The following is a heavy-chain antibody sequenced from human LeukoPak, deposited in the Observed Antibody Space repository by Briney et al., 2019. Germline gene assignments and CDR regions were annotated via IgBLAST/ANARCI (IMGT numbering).Heavy chain of an antibody. CDR1: GGSISSGGYC. Sequence: SETLSLTCTVSGGSISSGGYCWSWIRRPPGKGLEWIGYIYHSGSTYYNPSLKSRVTISVDRSKNQFSLKLSSVTAADTAVYYCASLGGVPAALPLDYYYYYYMDVWGKGTTVTVSS. J-gene: IGHJ6*03. CDR3: ASLGGVPAALPLDYYYYYYMDV. CDR2: IYHSGST. V-gene: IGHV4-30-2*01. D-gene: IGHD2-2*01.